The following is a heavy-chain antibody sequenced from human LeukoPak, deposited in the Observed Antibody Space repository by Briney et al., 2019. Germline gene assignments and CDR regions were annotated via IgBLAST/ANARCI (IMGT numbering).Heavy chain of an antibody. D-gene: IGHD3-22*01. CDR3: ARDRVAYYYDSSGYYYGFDY. V-gene: IGHV3-23*01. Sequence: PGGTLRLSCAASGFTFSSYGVSWVRQAPGKGLEWVSAISGSGDITYYADSVKGRFTISRDNSKNTLYLQMNSLRAEDTAVYYCARDRVAYYYDSSGYYYGFDYWGQGTLVTVSS. CDR2: ISGSGDIT. CDR1: GFTFSSYG. J-gene: IGHJ4*02.